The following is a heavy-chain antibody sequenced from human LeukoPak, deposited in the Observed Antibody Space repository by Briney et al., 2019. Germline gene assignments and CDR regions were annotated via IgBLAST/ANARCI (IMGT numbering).Heavy chain of an antibody. Sequence: NSSETLSLTCTVSGGSISSGAYYSSWVRQHPGKGLEWIGYLSYSGSTYYNPSLKSRVTISVDMSKNQFSLKLSSVTAADTAVYYCARDVGGDGYNLHNWFDPWGQGTLVSVSS. V-gene: IGHV4-31*03. CDR1: GGSISSGAYY. CDR2: LSYSGST. J-gene: IGHJ5*02. D-gene: IGHD5-24*01. CDR3: ARDVGGDGYNLHNWFDP.